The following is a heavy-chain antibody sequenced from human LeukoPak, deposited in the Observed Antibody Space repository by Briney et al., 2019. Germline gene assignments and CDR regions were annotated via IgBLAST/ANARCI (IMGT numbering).Heavy chain of an antibody. Sequence: KPSETLSLTCTVSGGSISSSSYYWGWIRQPPGKGLEWIGSNYYSGSTYYNPSLKSRVTISVDTSKNQFSLKLSSVTAADTAAYYCARDLAETNYRKVPYDAFDIWGQGTMVTVSS. CDR2: NYYSGST. J-gene: IGHJ3*02. D-gene: IGHD4-17*01. CDR1: GGSISSSSYY. CDR3: ARDLAETNYRKVPYDAFDI. V-gene: IGHV4-39*07.